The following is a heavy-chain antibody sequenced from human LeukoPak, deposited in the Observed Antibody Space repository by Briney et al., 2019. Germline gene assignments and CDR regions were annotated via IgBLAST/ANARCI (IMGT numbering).Heavy chain of an antibody. V-gene: IGHV4-34*01. Sequence: SETLSLTCAVSGGSFSGYYRTWIRQSPGKGLEWIGEIDHSETINYNPSLKSRVTMSVDTSKSQFSLNLTSVTAADTAVYYCARGRRYYYGSGFYYWGQGTLVTVSS. CDR3: ARGRRYYYGSGFYY. CDR2: IDHSETI. CDR1: GGSFSGYY. J-gene: IGHJ4*02. D-gene: IGHD3-10*01.